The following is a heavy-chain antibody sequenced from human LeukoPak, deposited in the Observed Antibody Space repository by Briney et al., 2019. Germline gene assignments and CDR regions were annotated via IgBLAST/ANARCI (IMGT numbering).Heavy chain of an antibody. J-gene: IGHJ6*02. CDR3: ARYLHYYVAMDV. V-gene: IGHV3-23*01. CDR1: GLTFSAYA. Sequence: GGSLRLSCEASGLTFSAYAMTCVRQAPGKGLEWVSSIGSDDKAHYSESVKGRFAISRDNSKNTLFLQLHNLRLEDTALYYCARYLHYYVAMDVWGRGTTVTVSS. D-gene: IGHD3-10*02. CDR2: IGSDDKA.